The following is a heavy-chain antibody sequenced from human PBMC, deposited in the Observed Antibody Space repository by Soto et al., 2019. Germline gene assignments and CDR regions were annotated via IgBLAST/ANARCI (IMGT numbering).Heavy chain of an antibody. J-gene: IGHJ6*02. CDR3: ARDRGYYYDSSGGSGAPYYYYGMDV. CDR1: GGTFSSYA. V-gene: IGHV1-69*01. CDR2: IIPIFGTA. Sequence: QVQLVQSGAEVKKPGSSVKVSCKASGGTFSSYAISWVRQAPGQGLEWMGGIIPIFGTANYAQKFQGRVTITADESTSTAYMELSSLRSEDTAVYYCARDRGYYYDSSGGSGAPYYYYGMDVWGQGTTVTVSS. D-gene: IGHD3-22*01.